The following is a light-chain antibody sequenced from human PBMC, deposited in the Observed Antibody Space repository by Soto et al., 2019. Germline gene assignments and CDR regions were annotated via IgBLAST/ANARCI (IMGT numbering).Light chain of an antibody. V-gene: IGKV3-11*01. CDR3: QQRKHWPPIT. Sequence: EVELTQSPATLSLSPGETATLPCRASQSVDKFLAWYQQRPGQPPRLLIFDSSNRAAGVPVRFSGSGSGTVFTLTIGSLEPEDSAVYFCQQRKHWPPITFGQGTRLEIK. J-gene: IGKJ5*01. CDR2: DSS. CDR1: QSVDKF.